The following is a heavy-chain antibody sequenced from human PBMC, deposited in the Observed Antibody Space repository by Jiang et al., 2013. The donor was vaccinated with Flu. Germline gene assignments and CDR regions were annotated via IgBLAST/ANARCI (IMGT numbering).Heavy chain of an antibody. J-gene: IGHJ6*02. V-gene: IGHV1-69*01. CDR3: ARDRSNYYDSSGYYYGYLYYGMDV. CDR1: GGTFSSYA. D-gene: IGHD3-22*01. CDR2: IIPLFGTA. Sequence: LVESGAEVKKPGSSVKVSCKASGGTFSSYAISWVRQAPGQGLEWMGGIIPLFGTANYAQKFQGRVTITADESTSTAYMELSSLRSEDTAVYYCARDRSNYYDSSGYYYGYLYYGMDVWGQGTTVTVSS.